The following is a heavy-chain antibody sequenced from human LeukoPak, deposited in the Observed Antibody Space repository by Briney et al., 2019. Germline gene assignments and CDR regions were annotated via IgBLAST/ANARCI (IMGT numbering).Heavy chain of an antibody. CDR3: AKGALRYFDWLPYY. CDR1: GFTFSSYA. D-gene: IGHD3-9*01. CDR2: ISGSGGST. J-gene: IGHJ4*02. Sequence: PGGSLRLSCAASGFTFSSYAMSWVRQAPGKGLEWVSAISGSGGSTSYADSVTGRFTISRDNSKNTLYLQMNSLRAEDTAVYYCAKGALRYFDWLPYYGGQGTLVTVSS. V-gene: IGHV3-23*01.